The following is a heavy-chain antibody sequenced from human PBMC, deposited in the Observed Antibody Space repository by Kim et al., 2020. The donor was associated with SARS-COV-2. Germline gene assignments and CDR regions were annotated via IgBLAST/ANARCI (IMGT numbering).Heavy chain of an antibody. D-gene: IGHD2-21*01. Sequence: NYNPSLRSRVTISVDTSKNQFSLKLSCVTAADTAVYYCARGSIAGRRSFDYWGQGTLVTVSS. J-gene: IGHJ4*02. CDR3: ARGSIAGRRSFDY. V-gene: IGHV4-34*01.